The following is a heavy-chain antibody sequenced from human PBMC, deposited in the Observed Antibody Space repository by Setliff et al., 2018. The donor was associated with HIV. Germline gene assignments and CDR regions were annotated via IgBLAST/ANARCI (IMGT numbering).Heavy chain of an antibody. CDR3: AREAAPNSSGWYARGPDSGNWFDP. D-gene: IGHD6-19*01. V-gene: IGHV4-4*02. J-gene: IGHJ5*02. Sequence: PSETLSLTCTVSGASICSSNWWSWVRQSPGKGLEWIGEIHHSGKSNYNPSLKGRVTMSADQSKNQLSLSLTSVTAADTAVYYCAREAAPNSSGWYARGPDSGNWFDPWGQGTLVTVSS. CDR1: GASICSSNW. CDR2: IHHSGKS.